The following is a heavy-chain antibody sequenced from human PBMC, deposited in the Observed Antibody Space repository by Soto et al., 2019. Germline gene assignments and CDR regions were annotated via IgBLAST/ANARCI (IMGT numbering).Heavy chain of an antibody. D-gene: IGHD3-10*02. Sequence: QVQLVESGGGVVQPGRSLRLSCAASGFTFSSYGMHWVRQAPGKGLEWVAVISYDGSNKYYADSVKGRFTISRDNSKNTLYLQMNSLRTEDTAVYYCAKGGSGLVSTTFVDHWGQGTLVTVSS. J-gene: IGHJ4*02. CDR3: AKGGSGLVSTTFVDH. CDR2: ISYDGSNK. V-gene: IGHV3-30*18. CDR1: GFTFSSYG.